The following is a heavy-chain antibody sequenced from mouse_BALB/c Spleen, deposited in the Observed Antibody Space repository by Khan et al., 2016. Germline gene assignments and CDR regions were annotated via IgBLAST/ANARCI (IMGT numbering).Heavy chain of an antibody. V-gene: IGHV9-3-1*01. J-gene: IGHJ1*01. Sequence: IQLVQSGPELKKPGKTVKISCKASGYTFTNYGMNWVKQAPGKGLKWMGWINTYSGESTYADDFKGRFAFSLETSANTDYLQINNLKNEDTATYCCARYRYYYGSSRYFDVWGAGTTVTVSS. CDR3: ARYRYYYGSSRYFDV. CDR1: GYTFTNYG. CDR2: INTYSGES. D-gene: IGHD1-1*01.